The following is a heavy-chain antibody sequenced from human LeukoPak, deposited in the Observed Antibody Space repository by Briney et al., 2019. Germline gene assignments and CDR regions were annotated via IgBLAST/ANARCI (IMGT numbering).Heavy chain of an antibody. Sequence: GGSLRLSCAASGFTFDDYAMHWVRQAPGKGLEWVSGISWNSGSIGYADPVKGRFTISRDNAKNSLYLQMNSLRAEDTALYYCAKDIVPTAYDAFDIWGQGTMVTVSS. V-gene: IGHV3-9*01. J-gene: IGHJ3*02. CDR3: AKDIVPTAYDAFDI. CDR2: ISWNSGSI. CDR1: GFTFDDYA. D-gene: IGHD4-17*01.